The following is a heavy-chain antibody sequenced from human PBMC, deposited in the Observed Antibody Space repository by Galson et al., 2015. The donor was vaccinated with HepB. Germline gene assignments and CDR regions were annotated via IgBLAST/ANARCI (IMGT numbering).Heavy chain of an antibody. CDR1: GFNFSSYS. J-gene: IGHJ3*02. D-gene: IGHD4-23*01. CDR2: ISSSSNSI. Sequence: SLRLSRAVSGFNFSSYSMNWVRQAPGKGLEWISHISSSSNSIYYGESVKGRFTVSRENAKNSLYLQMNSLRDEDTAVYYCARGTVVSSYGAFDIWGQGTKVSVSS. V-gene: IGHV3-48*02. CDR3: ARGTVVSSYGAFDI.